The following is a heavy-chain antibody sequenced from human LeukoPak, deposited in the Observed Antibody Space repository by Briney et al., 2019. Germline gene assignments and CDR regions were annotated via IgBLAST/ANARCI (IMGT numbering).Heavy chain of an antibody. CDR1: GYSIISGYY. J-gene: IGHJ4*02. V-gene: IGHV4-34*01. CDR2: INHSGST. D-gene: IGHD3-22*01. CDR3: ARYDSSGTRGY. Sequence: SETLSLTCAVSGYSIISGYYWSWIRQPPGKGLEWIGEINHSGSTNYNPSLKSRVTISVDTSKNQFSLKLSSVTAADTAVYYCARYDSSGTRGYWGQGTLVTVSS.